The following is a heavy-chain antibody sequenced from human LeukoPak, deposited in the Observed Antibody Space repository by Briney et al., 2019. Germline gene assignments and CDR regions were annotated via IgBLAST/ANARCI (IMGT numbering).Heavy chain of an antibody. CDR2: ISGNGGST. CDR1: GFTFSTYA. CDR3: AKSRRLYGDFIDY. V-gene: IGHV3-23*01. D-gene: IGHD4-17*01. Sequence: GGSLRLSCAASGFTFSTYAVNWVRQAPGKGLEWVSTISGNGGSTYYADSVKGRFTISRDNSKNTLHLQMNSLKAEDTAVYYCAKSRRLYGDFIDYWGQGTLVTVSS. J-gene: IGHJ4*02.